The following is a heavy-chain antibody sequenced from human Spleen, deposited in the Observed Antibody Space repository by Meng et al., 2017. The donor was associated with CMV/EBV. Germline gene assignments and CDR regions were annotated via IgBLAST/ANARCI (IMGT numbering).Heavy chain of an antibody. Sequence: GGSLRLSCAASGFTFSSYSMSWVRQAPGKGLEWVPSIGGSSSYIFYTDSVKGRFTVARDNAKNSLYLQMNSLRVEDTAVYYCARDKGVFGMDVWGQGTTVTVSS. CDR2: IGGSSSYI. J-gene: IGHJ6*02. V-gene: IGHV3-21*01. CDR1: GFTFSSYS. CDR3: ARDKGVFGMDV.